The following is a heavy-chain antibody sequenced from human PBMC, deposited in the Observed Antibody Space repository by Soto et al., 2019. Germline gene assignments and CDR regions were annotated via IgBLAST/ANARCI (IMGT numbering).Heavy chain of an antibody. CDR3: ASAYGDSGYFQH. Sequence: ASVKVSCKASGYTFISYYMYWVRQAPGQGLEWMGLINPSGGSTYYAQKFQGRVTMTREMSTTTVYMELSSLRSDDAAVYYCASAYGDSGYFQHWGQGTLVTVSS. CDR1: GYTFISYY. D-gene: IGHD4-17*01. J-gene: IGHJ1*01. V-gene: IGHV1-46*01. CDR2: INPSGGST.